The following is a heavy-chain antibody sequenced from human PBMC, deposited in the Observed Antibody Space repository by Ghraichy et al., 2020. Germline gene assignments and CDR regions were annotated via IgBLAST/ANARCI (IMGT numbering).Heavy chain of an antibody. V-gene: IGHV3-15*01. J-gene: IGHJ4*02. CDR2: IKSKTDGGTT. CDR3: TTERYCSGGSCGDY. Sequence: GESLNISCAASGFTFSNAWMSWVRQAPGKGLEWVGRIKSKTDGGTTDYAAPVKGRFTISRDDSKNTLYLQMNSLKTEDTAVYYCTTERYCSGGSCGDYWGQGTLVTVSS. D-gene: IGHD2-15*01. CDR1: GFTFSNAW.